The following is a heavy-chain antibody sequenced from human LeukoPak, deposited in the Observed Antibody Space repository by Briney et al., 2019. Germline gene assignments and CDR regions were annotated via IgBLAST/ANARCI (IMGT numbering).Heavy chain of an antibody. J-gene: IGHJ6*02. D-gene: IGHD3-10*01. V-gene: IGHV3-30*18. CDR3: AKDLITMVRGVIVSYYYYGMDV. CDR2: ISYDGSNK. CDR1: GFTFSSYG. Sequence: PGGSLRLSCAASGFTFSSYGMHWVRQAPGKGLEWVAAISYDGSNKYYADSVKGRFTISRDNSKNTLYLQMNSLRAEDTAVYYCAKDLITMVRGVIVSYYYYGMDVWGQGTTVTVSS.